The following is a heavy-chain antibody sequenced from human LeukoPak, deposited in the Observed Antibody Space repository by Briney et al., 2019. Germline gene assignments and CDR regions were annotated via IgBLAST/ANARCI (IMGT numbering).Heavy chain of an antibody. D-gene: IGHD3-22*01. CDR3: ARDRDDSSGYPDYYYGMDV. V-gene: IGHV3-11*01. Sequence: GGSLRLSCAASGFTLSDYYMSWIRQAPGKGLEWVSYISSSGSTIYYADSVKGRFTISRDNAKNSLYLQMNSLRAEDTAVYYCARDRDDSSGYPDYYYGMDVWGQGTTVTVSS. CDR2: ISSSGSTI. J-gene: IGHJ6*02. CDR1: GFTLSDYY.